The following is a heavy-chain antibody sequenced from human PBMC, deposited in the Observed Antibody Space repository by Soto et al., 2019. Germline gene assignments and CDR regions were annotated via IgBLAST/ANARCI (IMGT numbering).Heavy chain of an antibody. CDR2: INAGNGNT. CDR1: GYTFTSYA. Sequence: QVQLVQSGAEVKKPGASVKVSCKASGYTFTSYAIYWVRQAPGQRLEWMGWINAGNGNTKYSQKFQGRVTITRDTSASTAYMELSSLRSEDTAVYYRARDMGFGLSDYWGQGTLVTVSS. V-gene: IGHV1-3*01. CDR3: ARDMGFGLSDY. J-gene: IGHJ4*02. D-gene: IGHD3-10*01.